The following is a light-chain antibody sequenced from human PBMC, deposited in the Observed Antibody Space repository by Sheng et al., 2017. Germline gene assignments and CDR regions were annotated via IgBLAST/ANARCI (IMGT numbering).Light chain of an antibody. CDR1: NIGSKS. Sequence: SYVVTQPPSVSVAPGQTARITCGGNNIGSKSVHWYQQKPGQAPVLVVYDDYDRPSGIPERFSGSNSGNTATLTISRVEAGDEADYYCQVWDSSGDVVFGGGTKLIVL. V-gene: IGLV3-21*02. J-gene: IGLJ2*01. CDR2: DDY. CDR3: QVWDSSGDVV.